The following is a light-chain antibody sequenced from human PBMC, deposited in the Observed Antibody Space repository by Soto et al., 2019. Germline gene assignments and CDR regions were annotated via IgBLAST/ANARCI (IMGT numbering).Light chain of an antibody. J-gene: IGKJ1*01. V-gene: IGKV3D-15*01. CDR3: QQYNNWPPT. Sequence: EIVMTQSPATLSVSPGERATLSCRASQSVSGNLAWYQQKAGQAPRVLNYGASTRATGIPARFSGSGSGTELTLTISSLQSEDFAVYYCQQYNNWPPTFGQGTKVEIK. CDR2: GAS. CDR1: QSVSGN.